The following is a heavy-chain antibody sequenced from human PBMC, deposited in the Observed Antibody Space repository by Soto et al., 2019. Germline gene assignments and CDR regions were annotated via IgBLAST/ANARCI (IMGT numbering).Heavy chain of an antibody. CDR3: ARDLPYGDYVGGYYFDY. J-gene: IGHJ4*02. CDR2: INAGNGNT. Sequence: QVQLVQSGAEVKKPGASVKVSCKASGYTFTSYAMHWVRQAPGQRLEWMGWINAGNGNTKYSQKFQGRVTITRDTSASTAYMELSSLRSEDTAVYYCARDLPYGDYVGGYYFDYWGQGTLVTVSS. D-gene: IGHD4-17*01. V-gene: IGHV1-3*01. CDR1: GYTFTSYA.